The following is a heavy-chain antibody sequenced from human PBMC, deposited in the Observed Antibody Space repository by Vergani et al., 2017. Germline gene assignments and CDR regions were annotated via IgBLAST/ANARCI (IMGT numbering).Heavy chain of an antibody. V-gene: IGHV4-61*01. CDR2: LYYSGRT. CDR3: ARDRELNCDYVDN. D-gene: IGHD1-20*01. CDR1: GGSVSSGSYY. J-gene: IGHJ4*02. Sequence: QVQLQESGPGLVKPSETLSLTCTVSGGSVSSGSYYWSWIRQPPGKGLEWIGYLYYSGRTNYNPSLKSRVTISVDTSKNQFYLKLSSVTAADTAVYYCARDRELNCDYVDNWGQGTLVTVSS.